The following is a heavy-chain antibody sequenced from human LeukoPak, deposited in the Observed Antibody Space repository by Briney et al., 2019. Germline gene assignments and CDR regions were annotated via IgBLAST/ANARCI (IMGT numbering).Heavy chain of an antibody. D-gene: IGHD6-6*01. J-gene: IGHJ6*02. Sequence: SETLSLTCAVYGGSFSGYYWSWIRQPPGKGLEWIGEINHSGSTNYNPSLKSRVTISVDTSKNQFSLKLSSVTAADTAVYYCARGKPPRASGAARPNYYYYYGMDAWGQGTTVTVSS. CDR1: GGSFSGYY. CDR3: ARGKPPRASGAARPNYYYYYGMDA. V-gene: IGHV4-34*01. CDR2: INHSGST.